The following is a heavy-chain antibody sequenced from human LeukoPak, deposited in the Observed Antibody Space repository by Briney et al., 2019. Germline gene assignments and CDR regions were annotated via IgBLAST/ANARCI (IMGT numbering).Heavy chain of an antibody. J-gene: IGHJ4*02. V-gene: IGHV3-53*01. D-gene: IGHD2-8*01. CDR3: AKGHCTNGICWLD. CDR1: GFTLGSYW. CDR2: IYSAGST. Sequence: GGSLRLSCTASGFTLGSYWMHWVRQAPGKGLEWVSIIYSAGSTYYADSVKGRFTISRDNSKNTLYLQMNSLRAEDTAVYYCAKGHCTNGICWLDWGQGTLVTVSS.